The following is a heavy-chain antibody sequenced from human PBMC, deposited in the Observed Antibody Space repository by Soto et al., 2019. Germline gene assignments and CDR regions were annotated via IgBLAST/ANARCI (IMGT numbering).Heavy chain of an antibody. CDR2: IKHSGRT. V-gene: IGHV4-34*01. D-gene: IGHD1-26*01. CDR1: CGSFSGYY. CDR3: ARGTSDVGLDY. J-gene: IGHJ4*02. Sequence: SETLSLTCAVSCGSFSGYYWSWIRQPPGKGLEWIGEIKHSGRTSYNPSLKSRVTISVDTSKNQFSLRLSSVTAADTAVYYCARGTSDVGLDYWGQGTLVTVSS.